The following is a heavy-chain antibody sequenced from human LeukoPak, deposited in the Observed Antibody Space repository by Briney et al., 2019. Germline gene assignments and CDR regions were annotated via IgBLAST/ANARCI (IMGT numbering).Heavy chain of an antibody. D-gene: IGHD3/OR15-3a*01. CDR2: IRGSGGTT. Sequence: PGGSLRLSCAASGFTFSSHSMSWVRQAPGQGLEWVSSIRGSGGTTYYADSVQGRSTISRDNSKNTLYLQMNSLRAEDTAIYYCANDPPGRTWFDTWGQGTLGTVSS. CDR1: GFTFSSHS. CDR3: ANDPPGRTWFDT. V-gene: IGHV3-23*01. J-gene: IGHJ5*02.